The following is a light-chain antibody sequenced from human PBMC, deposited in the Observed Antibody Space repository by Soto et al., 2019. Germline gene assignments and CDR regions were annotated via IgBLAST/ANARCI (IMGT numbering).Light chain of an antibody. J-gene: IGKJ5*01. CDR3: QQYGSSPG. Sequence: EIVLTQSPGTLSLSPGERATLSCRASQSVSSSYLAWYQQKPGQAPRLLIYGASSRATGIAARFSGSGSGTDFTLTISSLQSEDFAVYYCQQYGSSPGFGQVTRLEIK. CDR2: GAS. CDR1: QSVSSSY. V-gene: IGKV3-20*01.